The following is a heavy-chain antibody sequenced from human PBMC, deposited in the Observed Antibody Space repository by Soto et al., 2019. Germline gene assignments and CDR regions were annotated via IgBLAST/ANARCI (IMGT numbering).Heavy chain of an antibody. CDR3: AKALYGGFTY. CDR2: ISGSCDST. V-gene: IGHV3-23*01. D-gene: IGHD3-10*01. Sequence: EVRLLESGGGLVQPGGSLRLSCAASGFTFSVYAMSWVRQAPGKGLEWVSGISGSCDSTHYADSVKGRFTVSRDNSKSMLYLQTNSLRAEDTAIYSCAKALYGGFTYWGQGTLVTVSS. J-gene: IGHJ4*02. CDR1: GFTFSVYA.